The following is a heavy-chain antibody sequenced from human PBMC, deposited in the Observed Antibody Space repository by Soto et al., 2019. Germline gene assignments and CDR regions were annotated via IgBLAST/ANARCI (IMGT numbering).Heavy chain of an antibody. CDR1: EFPFSSYG. J-gene: IGHJ4*02. D-gene: IGHD2-21*02. CDR2: ISYDGSSQ. CDR3: VRACGGDCYSYDF. V-gene: IGHV3-30-3*01. Sequence: GGSLRLSCAASEFPFSSYGMHWVRQALGKGLEWVALISYDGSSQSYADSMKGRFIISRDNSKNTLYLQMNSLRAEDTALYYCVRACGGDCYSYDFWGQGTLVTVSS.